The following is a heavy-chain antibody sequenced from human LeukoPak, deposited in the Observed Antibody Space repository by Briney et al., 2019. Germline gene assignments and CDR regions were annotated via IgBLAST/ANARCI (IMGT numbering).Heavy chain of an antibody. J-gene: IGHJ4*02. CDR3: ARSARGYSYGYTPPFDY. CDR2: ISYSGST. CDR1: GGSISSYY. D-gene: IGHD5-18*01. Sequence: SETLSLTCTVSGGSISSYYWNWIRQPPGKGLEWIGYISYSGSTNYNPSLKSRVTISVDTSKNQFSLKLSSVTAADTAVYYCARSARGYSYGYTPPFDYWGQGTLVTVSS. V-gene: IGHV4-59*12.